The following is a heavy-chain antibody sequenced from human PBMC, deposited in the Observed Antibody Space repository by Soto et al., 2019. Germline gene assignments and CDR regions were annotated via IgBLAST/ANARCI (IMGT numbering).Heavy chain of an antibody. J-gene: IGHJ6*02. V-gene: IGHV3-23*01. CDR1: GVTLSSYW. CDR3: ATLVDYCSTTSCYFYYYNMDV. CDR2: ISGSGGST. D-gene: IGHD2-2*01. Sequence: GSLRLSCAASGVTLSSYWMHWVRQAPGKGLEWVSAISGSGGSTYYADSVKGRFTISRDNSKNTLYLQMNSLRAEDTAVYYCATLVDYCSTTSCYFYYYNMDVWGQGTTVTVSS.